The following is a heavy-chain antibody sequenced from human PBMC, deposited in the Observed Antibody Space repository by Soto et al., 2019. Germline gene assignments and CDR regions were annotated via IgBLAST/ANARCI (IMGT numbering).Heavy chain of an antibody. CDR3: ARLRRDGYNYDY. V-gene: IGHV4-39*01. J-gene: IGHJ4*02. Sequence: SETLSLTCTVPSGSISSSSYYWGWIRQPPGKGLEWIGSIYYSGSTYYNPSLKSRVTISVDTSKNQFSLKLSSVTAADTAVYYCARLRRDGYNYDYWGQGTLVTVS. D-gene: IGHD5-12*01. CDR2: IYYSGST. CDR1: SGSISSSSYY.